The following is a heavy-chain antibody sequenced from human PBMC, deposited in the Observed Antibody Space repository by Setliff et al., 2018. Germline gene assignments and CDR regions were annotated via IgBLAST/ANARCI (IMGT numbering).Heavy chain of an antibody. D-gene: IGHD4-17*01. CDR3: ARDPLTTNRRRAFDI. J-gene: IGHJ3*02. Sequence: LSLTCAVSGYSISSGNYWGWIRQPPGKGLEWIGSISHSGSAYYNPSLKSRVTISVDTSKNQFSLKLSSVTAADTAVYYCARDPLTTNRRRAFDIWGQGTMVTVSS. V-gene: IGHV4-38-2*02. CDR2: ISHSGSA. CDR1: GYSISSGNY.